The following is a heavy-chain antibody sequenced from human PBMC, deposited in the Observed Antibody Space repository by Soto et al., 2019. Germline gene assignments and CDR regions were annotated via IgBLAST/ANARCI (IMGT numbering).Heavy chain of an antibody. CDR1: GGSFSGYY. Sequence: SETLSLTCAVYGGSFSGYYWSWIRQPPGKGLEWIGEINHSGSTNYNPSLKSRVTISVDTSKNQFSLKLSSVTAADTAVYYCARGPYFDWLLSRPYNWFDPWGQGTLVTVSS. J-gene: IGHJ5*02. V-gene: IGHV4-34*01. CDR3: ARGPYFDWLLSRPYNWFDP. CDR2: INHSGST. D-gene: IGHD3-9*01.